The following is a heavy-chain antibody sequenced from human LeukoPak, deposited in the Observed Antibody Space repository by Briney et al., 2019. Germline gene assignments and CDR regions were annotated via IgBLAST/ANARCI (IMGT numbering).Heavy chain of an antibody. CDR1: GFTFSSYS. CDR3: ARVEMATSDYFDY. D-gene: IGHD5-24*01. V-gene: IGHV3-21*01. J-gene: IGHJ4*02. CDR2: ISSSSSYI. Sequence: GGSLRLSCAASGFTFSSYSMNWVCQAPGKGLEWVSSISSSSSYIYYADSVKGRFTISRDNAKNSLYLQMNSLRAEDTAVYYCARVEMATSDYFDYWGQGTLVTVSS.